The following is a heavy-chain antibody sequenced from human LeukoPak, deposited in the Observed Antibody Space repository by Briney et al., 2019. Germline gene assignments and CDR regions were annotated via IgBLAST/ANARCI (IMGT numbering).Heavy chain of an antibody. V-gene: IGHV4-31*03. J-gene: IGHJ6*02. Sequence: SETLSLTCTVSGGSISSGGYYWSWIRQHPGKGLEWIGYIYYSGSTYYNPSLKSRVTISVDTSKNQFSLKLSSVTAADTAVYYCASTPLLWFGEFGGMDVWGQGTTVTVSS. D-gene: IGHD3-10*01. CDR3: ASTPLLWFGEFGGMDV. CDR1: GGSISSGGYY. CDR2: IYYSGST.